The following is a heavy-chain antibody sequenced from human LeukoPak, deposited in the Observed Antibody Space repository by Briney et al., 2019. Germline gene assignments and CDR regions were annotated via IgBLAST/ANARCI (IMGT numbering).Heavy chain of an antibody. D-gene: IGHD1-26*01. Sequence: PGGSLRLSCTASGFTLSTSWMSWVRQPPGRGLEWVANIKQDGSQKFYVDSVKGRFTIPIDNVQNSLYLKMNRLRAEDTAVYYCARDPDSGSYGDYYYYYMDVWGKGTTVTISS. V-gene: IGHV3-7*01. CDR1: GFTLSTSW. J-gene: IGHJ6*03. CDR3: ARDPDSGSYGDYYYYYMDV. CDR2: IKQDGSQK.